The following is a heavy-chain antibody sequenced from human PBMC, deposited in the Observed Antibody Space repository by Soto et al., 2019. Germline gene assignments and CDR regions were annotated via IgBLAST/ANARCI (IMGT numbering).Heavy chain of an antibody. CDR2: IYHSGST. D-gene: IGHD4-17*01. CDR3: ARGRLYGDYPYYFDY. V-gene: IGHV4-30-2*01. J-gene: IGHJ4*02. CDR1: GGPISSGGYS. Sequence: SETLSRTCAVSGGPISSGGYSWSWIRQPPGKGLEWIGYIYHSGSTYYNPSLKSRVTISVDRSKNQFSLKLSSVTAADTAVYYCARGRLYGDYPYYFDYWGQGTLVTVSS.